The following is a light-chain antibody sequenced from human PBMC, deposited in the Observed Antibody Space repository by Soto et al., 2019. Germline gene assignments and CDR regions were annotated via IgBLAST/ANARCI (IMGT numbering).Light chain of an antibody. V-gene: IGKV4-1*01. CDR2: WAS. J-gene: IGKJ1*01. CDR1: QSVLYSSNNNNY. CDR3: QQYYGSPPWT. Sequence: DIVMTQSPDSLAVSLGERATINCKSSQSVLYSSNNNNYLAWYQQKPGQPPKLLIYWASTRESGVPDRFSGSGSGTDFTLTISSLQAEDVAVYYCQQYYGSPPWTFGQGTKVEIK.